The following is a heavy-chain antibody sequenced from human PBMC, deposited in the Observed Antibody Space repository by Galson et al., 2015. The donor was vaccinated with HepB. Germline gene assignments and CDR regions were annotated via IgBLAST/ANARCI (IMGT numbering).Heavy chain of an antibody. J-gene: IGHJ5*02. CDR3: TRRSLGMSTVWLDL. CDR1: GFMFSGSA. Sequence: SLRLCCAASGFMFSGSAIHWVRQASGKGLEWIGRIRSERNSHATSYGQSVQGRFNMSRDDSENTAYLQMNSLKTDDTAAYYCTRRSLGMSTVWLDLWGQRTLVTVSS. CDR2: IRSERNSHAT. V-gene: IGHV3-73*01. D-gene: IGHD1-1*01.